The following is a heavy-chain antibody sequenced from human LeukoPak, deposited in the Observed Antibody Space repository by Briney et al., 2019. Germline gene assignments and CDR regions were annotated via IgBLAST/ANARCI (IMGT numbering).Heavy chain of an antibody. V-gene: IGHV4-61*02. Sequence: SETLSLTCTVSGGSISSGGSIGSYYWSWIRQPAGKGLEWIGRIYTSGSTNYNPSLKSRVTISVDTSKKQFSLKMSSVTAADTAVYYCARVAPPNPYWGQGTLVTVSS. J-gene: IGHJ4*02. CDR2: IYTSGST. CDR1: GGSISSGGSIGSYY. CDR3: ARVAPPNPY.